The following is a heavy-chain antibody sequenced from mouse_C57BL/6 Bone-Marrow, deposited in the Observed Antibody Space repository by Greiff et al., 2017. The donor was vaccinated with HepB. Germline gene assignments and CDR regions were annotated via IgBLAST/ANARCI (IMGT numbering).Heavy chain of an antibody. V-gene: IGHV1-15*01. Sequence: VQVVESGAELVRPGASVTLSCKASGYTFTDYEMHWVKQTPVHGLEWIGAIDPETGGTAYNQKFKGKAILTADKSSSTAYMELRSLTSEDSAVYYCTRGWGYFDVWGTGTTVTVSS. CDR3: TRGWGYFDV. CDR2: IDPETGGT. CDR1: GYTFTDYE. J-gene: IGHJ1*03. D-gene: IGHD2-3*01.